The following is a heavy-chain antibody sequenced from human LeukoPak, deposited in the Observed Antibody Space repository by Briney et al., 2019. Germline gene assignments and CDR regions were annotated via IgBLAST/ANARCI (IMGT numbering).Heavy chain of an antibody. J-gene: IGHJ3*02. CDR3: ARSHYDSSGYLAPDAFDI. Sequence: PSETLSLTCTVSGGSISSYYWSWIRQPPGKGLEWMGYIYYSGSTNYNPSLKSRVTISVNTSKNQFSLKLSSVTAADTAVYYCARSHYDSSGYLAPDAFDIWGQGTMVTVSS. V-gene: IGHV4-59*12. CDR2: IYYSGST. D-gene: IGHD3-22*01. CDR1: GGSISSYY.